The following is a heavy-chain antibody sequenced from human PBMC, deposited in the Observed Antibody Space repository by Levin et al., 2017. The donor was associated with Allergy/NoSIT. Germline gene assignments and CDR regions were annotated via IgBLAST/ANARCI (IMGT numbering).Heavy chain of an antibody. V-gene: IGHV3-23*01. CDR1: GFPFDTYA. J-gene: IGHJ4*02. Sequence: LSLTCAASGFPFDTYAMNWVRQAPGEGLEWVSGISDSGGNTYYADSVKGRFTISRDNSRHTVYLQMNNLRAEDTAIYYCPKDRYCTTATCPVDYWGQGVLVTVSS. CDR3: PKDRYCTTATCPVDY. CDR2: ISDSGGNT. D-gene: IGHD2-8*01.